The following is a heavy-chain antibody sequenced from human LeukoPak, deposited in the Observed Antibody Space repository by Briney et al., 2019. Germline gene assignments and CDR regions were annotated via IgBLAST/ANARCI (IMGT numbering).Heavy chain of an antibody. CDR2: INPNSGGT. D-gene: IGHD4-17*01. CDR1: GYTFTGYY. J-gene: IGHJ4*02. Sequence: ASVKVSCKASGYTFTGYYMHWVRQAPGQGLEWMGWINPNSGGTNYAQKFQGRVTMTRDTSIRTAYMELTRLRSDDTAVYHCARDYGDYNYFDYWGQGTLVTVSS. V-gene: IGHV1-2*02. CDR3: ARDYGDYNYFDY.